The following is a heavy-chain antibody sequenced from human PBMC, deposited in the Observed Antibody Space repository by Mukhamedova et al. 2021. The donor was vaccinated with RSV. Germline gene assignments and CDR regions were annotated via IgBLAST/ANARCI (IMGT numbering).Heavy chain of an antibody. CDR2: IIPILGIA. CDR3: ARDRDIVVVPAGRYYMDV. D-gene: IGHD2-2*01. V-gene: IGHV1-69*10. J-gene: IGHJ6*03. Sequence: GPGQGLEWMGGIIPILGIANYAQKFQGRVTITADKSTSTAYMELSSLRSEDTAVYYCARDRDIVVVPAGRYYMDVWGPGTTVTVS.